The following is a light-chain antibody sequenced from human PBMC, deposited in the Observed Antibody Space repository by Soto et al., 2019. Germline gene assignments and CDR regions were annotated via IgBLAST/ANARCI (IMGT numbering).Light chain of an antibody. J-gene: IGLJ2*01. CDR2: EVS. Sequence: QSALTQPASVSGSPGQSITISCTGTSSDIGGYNYVSWYQQHPGKAPKLMIYEVSNRPSGVSNRFSGSKSGNTASLTISGLQAEDEADYYCSSYTSSSTPHVVFGGGTKVTVL. CDR1: SSDIGGYNY. V-gene: IGLV2-14*01. CDR3: SSYTSSSTPHVV.